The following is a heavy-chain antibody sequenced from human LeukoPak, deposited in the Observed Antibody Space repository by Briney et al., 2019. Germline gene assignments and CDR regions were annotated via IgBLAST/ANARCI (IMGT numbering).Heavy chain of an antibody. V-gene: IGHV3-30-3*01. Sequence: GGSLRLSCAASGFTFSSYAMHWVRQAPGKGLEWVAVISYDGSNKYYADSVKGRFTISRDNSKNTLYLQMNSLRAEDTAVYYCARDYYDSSGYYWGQGTLVTVSS. CDR3: ARDYYDSSGYY. D-gene: IGHD3-22*01. CDR1: GFTFSSYA. CDR2: ISYDGSNK. J-gene: IGHJ4*02.